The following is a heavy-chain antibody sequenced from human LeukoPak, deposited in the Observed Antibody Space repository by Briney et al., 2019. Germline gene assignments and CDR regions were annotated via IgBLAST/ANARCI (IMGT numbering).Heavy chain of an antibody. J-gene: IGHJ4*02. CDR3: ARDRGGSSGWYYFDY. CDR1: GFTVSSNY. CDR2: IYSGGST. D-gene: IGHD6-19*01. V-gene: IGHV3-66*02. Sequence: GGSLRLSCAASGFTVSSNYMSWVRQAPGKGLEWVSVIYSGGSTYYADSVKGRLTISRDNSKNTLCLQMNSLRAEDTAVYYCARDRGGSSGWYYFDYWGQGTLVTVSS.